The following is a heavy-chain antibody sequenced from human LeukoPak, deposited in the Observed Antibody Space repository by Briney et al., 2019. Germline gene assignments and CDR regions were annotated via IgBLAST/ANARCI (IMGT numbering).Heavy chain of an antibody. D-gene: IGHD1-26*01. V-gene: IGHV3-64D*06. CDR1: GFTLSNYA. CDR2: ISSNGDNT. CDR3: MQAYSGTYYDH. Sequence: GGSLRLSCSASGFTLSNYAMHWVRQAPGKGLEYVSAISSNGDNTYYADSVKGRFTISRDSSKNTLHLQMSSLRAEDTAVYYCMQAYSGTYYDHWGQGTLVTVSS. J-gene: IGHJ4*02.